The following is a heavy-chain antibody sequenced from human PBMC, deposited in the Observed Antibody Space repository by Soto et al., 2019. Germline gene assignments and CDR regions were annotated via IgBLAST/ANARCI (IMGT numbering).Heavy chain of an antibody. Sequence: SETLSLTCTVSGGSISSYYWSRIRQPAGKGLEWIGRIYTSGSTNYNPSLKSRVTMSVDTSKNQFSLKLSSVTAADTAVYYCARDHRDSSGYYPYNWFDPWGQGTLVTVSS. D-gene: IGHD3-22*01. V-gene: IGHV4-4*07. CDR3: ARDHRDSSGYYPYNWFDP. CDR2: IYTSGST. CDR1: GGSISSYY. J-gene: IGHJ5*02.